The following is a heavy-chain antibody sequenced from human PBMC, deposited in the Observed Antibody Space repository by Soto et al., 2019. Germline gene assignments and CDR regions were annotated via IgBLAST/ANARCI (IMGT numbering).Heavy chain of an antibody. CDR1: GFTCSSYW. J-gene: IGHJ4*02. D-gene: IGHD6-13*01. CDR3: ASPSDSSTWYYFEH. V-gene: IGHV3-7*05. Sequence: EVQLVESGGGLVQPGGSLRLSCAASGFTCSSYWMSWVRQAPGKGLECVANIKEYGSEKYYVDSVKGRSTISRDNAKNSLYLQMDSLRAEDTAVYYCASPSDSSTWYYFEHWGQGNLVTVSS. CDR2: IKEYGSEK.